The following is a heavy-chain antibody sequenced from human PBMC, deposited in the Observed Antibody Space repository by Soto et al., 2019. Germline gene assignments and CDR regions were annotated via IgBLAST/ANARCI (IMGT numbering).Heavy chain of an antibody. CDR3: ARGQGYYDSSGYTGGALGY. J-gene: IGHJ4*02. D-gene: IGHD3-22*01. CDR2: INPSGGST. CDR1: GYTFTSYY. Sequence: ASVKVSCKASGYTFTSYYMHWVRQAPGQGLEWMGIINPSGGSTSYAQKFQGRVTMTRDTSTGTVYMELSSLRSEDTAVYYCARGQGYYDSSGYTGGALGYWGQGTLVTVSS. V-gene: IGHV1-46*01.